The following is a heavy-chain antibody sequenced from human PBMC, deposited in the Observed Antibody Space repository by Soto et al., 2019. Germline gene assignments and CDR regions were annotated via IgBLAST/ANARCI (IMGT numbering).Heavy chain of an antibody. V-gene: IGHV3-23*01. CDR1: GFTFSSYA. CDR3: ARAFGVVIFYYYGMDV. J-gene: IGHJ6*02. Sequence: GGSLRLSCAASGFTFSSYAMSWVRQAPGKGLEWVSAISGSGGSTHYADSVKGRFTISRDNSKNTLYLQMNSLRAEDTAVYYCARAFGVVIFYYYGMDVWGQGTTVTVSS. CDR2: ISGSGGST. D-gene: IGHD3-3*01.